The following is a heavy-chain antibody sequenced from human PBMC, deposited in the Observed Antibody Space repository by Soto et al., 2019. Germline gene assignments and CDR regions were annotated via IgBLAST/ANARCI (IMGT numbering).Heavy chain of an antibody. Sequence: QVPLVQSGAEVKKPGASVRVSCKASGHTFTTDDVNWVRQATGQGPEWVGWVDPKTGNAGYAQKFQGRIIMTGDSSFNTVYMELSSLTSEDTAIYFCARYERGAAFTSWGQGTPVTVSS. D-gene: IGHD6-13*01. V-gene: IGHV1-8*01. CDR2: VDPKTGNA. CDR1: GHTFTTDD. CDR3: ARYERGAAFTS. J-gene: IGHJ5*02.